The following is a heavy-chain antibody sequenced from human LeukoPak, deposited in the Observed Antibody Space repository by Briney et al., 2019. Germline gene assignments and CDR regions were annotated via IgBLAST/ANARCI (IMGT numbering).Heavy chain of an antibody. CDR1: GYNFTSYW. V-gene: IGHV5-51*01. CDR3: ARLRADYYDSSGFLQDFQH. CDR2: IYPGDSDT. J-gene: IGHJ1*01. D-gene: IGHD3-22*01. Sequence: GESLKISCKGSGYNFTSYWIGWVRQMPGKGLEWMGIIYPGDSDTRYSPSFQGQVTISADKSISTAYLQWSSLKASDTAMYYCARLRADYYDSSGFLQDFQHWGQGTLVTVSS.